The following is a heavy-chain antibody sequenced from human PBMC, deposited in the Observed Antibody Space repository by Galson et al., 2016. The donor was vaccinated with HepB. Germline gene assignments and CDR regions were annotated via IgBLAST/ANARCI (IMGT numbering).Heavy chain of an antibody. V-gene: IGHV4-31*11. CDR1: GGSISSGAYY. D-gene: IGHD4-23*01. CDR2: ISYSGTT. Sequence: TLSLTCAVSGGSISSGAYYWSWIRQHPEKGLEWIGYISYSGTTYYNPSLKSRITISLDTSENQFSLKLTSVPAADAAVYYCARAPYYGSSSRGWFDPWGQGTLVTVSS. J-gene: IGHJ5*02. CDR3: ARAPYYGSSSRGWFDP.